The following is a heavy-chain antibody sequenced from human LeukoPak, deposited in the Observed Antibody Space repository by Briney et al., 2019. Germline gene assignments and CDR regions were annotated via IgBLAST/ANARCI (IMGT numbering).Heavy chain of an antibody. CDR1: GFTVSSNY. Sequence: GGSLRLSCAASGFTVSSNYMSWVRQAPGQGLEWVSGIRNSDGVTYYADSVRGRFTISTDNSKNTLYLQMNSLRAEDTAVYYCAKDKGTMVRGNYYYMDVWGKGTTVTISS. D-gene: IGHD3-10*01. V-gene: IGHV3-23*01. CDR2: IRNSDGVT. CDR3: AKDKGTMVRGNYYYMDV. J-gene: IGHJ6*03.